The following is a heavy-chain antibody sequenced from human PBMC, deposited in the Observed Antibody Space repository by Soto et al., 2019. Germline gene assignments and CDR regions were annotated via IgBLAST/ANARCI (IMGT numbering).Heavy chain of an antibody. CDR3: ARDPANYYDSSGYYAYYFDY. Sequence: GGSLRLSCAASGCTFSSYGMHWIRQDPGKGLEWVAVIWYDGSNKYYADSVKGRFTISRDNSKNTLYLQMNSLRAEDTAVYYCARDPANYYDSSGYYAYYFDYRGQGTLVTVSS. D-gene: IGHD3-22*01. CDR2: IWYDGSNK. CDR1: GCTFSSYG. J-gene: IGHJ4*02. V-gene: IGHV3-33*01.